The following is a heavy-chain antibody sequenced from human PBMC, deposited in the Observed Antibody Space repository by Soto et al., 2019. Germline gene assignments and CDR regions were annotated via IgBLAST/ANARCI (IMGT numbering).Heavy chain of an antibody. V-gene: IGHV1-69*12. Sequence: QVQLVQSGAEVKKPGSSVKVSCKASGGTFSSYAISWVRQAPGQGLEWMGGIIPIFGTANYAQKFQGRVTITADESTSTAYMELGSLRSEDTAVYYCARGGVIVVVVAATRGWFDPWGQGTLVTVSS. CDR3: ARGGVIVVVVAATRGWFDP. J-gene: IGHJ5*02. D-gene: IGHD2-15*01. CDR1: GGTFSSYA. CDR2: IIPIFGTA.